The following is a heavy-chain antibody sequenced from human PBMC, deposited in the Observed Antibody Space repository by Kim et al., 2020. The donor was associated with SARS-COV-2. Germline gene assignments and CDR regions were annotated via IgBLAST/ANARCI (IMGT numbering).Heavy chain of an antibody. CDR1: GGTFSSYA. J-gene: IGHJ6*02. D-gene: IGHD3-10*01. V-gene: IGHV1-69*13. CDR3: VSGSYYNGAEGYYYYGMDV. Sequence: SVKVSCKASGGTFSSYAISWVRQAPGQGLEWMGGIIPIFGTANYAQKFQGRVTITADESTSTAYMELSSLRSEDTAVYYCVSGSYYNGAEGYYYYGMDVWGQGTTVTVSS. CDR2: IIPIFGTA.